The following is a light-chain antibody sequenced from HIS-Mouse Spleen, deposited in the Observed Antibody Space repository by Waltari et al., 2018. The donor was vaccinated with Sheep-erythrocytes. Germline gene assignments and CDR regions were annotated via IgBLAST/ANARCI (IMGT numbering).Light chain of an antibody. J-gene: IGLJ1*01. CDR2: DVS. CDR1: SSDVGRYNL. Sequence: QSALTQPASVSGSPGQSITISCTGTSSDVGRYNLVSWYQQHPGKAPKRMIYDVSKRPSGVPDRFSGSKSGNTASLTISGLQAEDEADYYCCSYAGSYNHVFATGTKVTVL. V-gene: IGLV2-11*01. CDR3: CSYAGSYNHV.